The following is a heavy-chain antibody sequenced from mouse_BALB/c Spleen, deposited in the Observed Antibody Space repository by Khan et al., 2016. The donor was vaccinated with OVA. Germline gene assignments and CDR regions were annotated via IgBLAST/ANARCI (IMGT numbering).Heavy chain of an antibody. CDR3: ARSAYGNFAY. CDR1: GFTFSTYA. Sequence: EVELVESGGGLVKPGGSLRLSCAASGFTFSTYAMSWVRQTPEKRLDWVATINSDGDYTYFPDNVTGRFTISRDNAKNTLYLQMTSLRSEDTAIYYCARSAYGNFAYWGQGTLVTVSA. V-gene: IGHV5-9-3*01. J-gene: IGHJ3*01. D-gene: IGHD2-1*01. CDR2: INSDGDYT.